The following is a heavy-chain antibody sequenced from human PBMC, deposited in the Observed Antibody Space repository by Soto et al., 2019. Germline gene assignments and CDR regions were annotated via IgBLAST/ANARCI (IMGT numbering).Heavy chain of an antibody. CDR3: ARGGSYYRSGKRGWFDP. J-gene: IGHJ5*02. D-gene: IGHD3-10*01. CDR2: INHSGST. Sequence: QVQLQQWGAGLLKPSETLSLTCAVYGGSFSGYYWSWIRQPPGKGLEWIGEINHSGSTNYNPSLKSRVTISVDTSKNQFSLKLSSVTAADTAVYYCARGGSYYRSGKRGWFDPWGQGTLVTVSS. V-gene: IGHV4-34*01. CDR1: GGSFSGYY.